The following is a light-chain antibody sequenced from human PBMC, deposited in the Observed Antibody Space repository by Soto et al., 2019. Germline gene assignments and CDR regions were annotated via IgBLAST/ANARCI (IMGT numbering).Light chain of an antibody. Sequence: NFMLTQPHSVSASPGKTVTISCTRSGGSIASNYVQWYQQRPGSSPTTVIFEDNQRPSGVPDRFSGSIDSSSNSASLTISGRKTDDESTYYCQSLYSTDQVFGGGTKLTVL. J-gene: IGLJ3*02. V-gene: IGLV6-57*01. CDR3: QSLYSTDQV. CDR1: GGSIASNY. CDR2: EDN.